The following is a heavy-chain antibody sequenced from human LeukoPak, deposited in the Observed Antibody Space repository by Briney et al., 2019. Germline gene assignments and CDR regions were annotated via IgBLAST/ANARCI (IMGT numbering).Heavy chain of an antibody. CDR3: ATYPKAGFDF. Sequence: GASVKVSCKASGYTFTGSYIHWMRQAPGQGLEWVGWINPNSGGTNYAQKFQGRVTMTRDTSVTTAYMELSWLRSDDTAVYYCATYPKAGFDFWGQGTLVTVSS. D-gene: IGHD6-13*01. V-gene: IGHV1-2*02. CDR2: INPNSGGT. J-gene: IGHJ4*02. CDR1: GYTFTGSY.